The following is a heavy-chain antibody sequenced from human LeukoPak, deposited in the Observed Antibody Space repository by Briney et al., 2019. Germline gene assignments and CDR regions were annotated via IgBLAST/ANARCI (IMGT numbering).Heavy chain of an antibody. J-gene: IGHJ4*02. CDR3: ARVRRSGSYYKY. Sequence: GGSLRLSCAASGSTFSSYWMSWVRQAPGKGLEWVANIKQDGSEKYYVDSVKGRFTISRDNAKNSLYLQMNSLRAEDTAVYYCARVRRSGSYYKYWGQGTLVTVSS. V-gene: IGHV3-7*01. CDR1: GSTFSSYW. D-gene: IGHD1-26*01. CDR2: IKQDGSEK.